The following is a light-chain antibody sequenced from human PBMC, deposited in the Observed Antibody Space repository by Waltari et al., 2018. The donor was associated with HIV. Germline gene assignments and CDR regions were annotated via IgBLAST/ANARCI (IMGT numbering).Light chain of an antibody. CDR1: QGVGSV. V-gene: IGKV1-5*03. J-gene: IGKJ5*01. CDR3: QQYNTDPS. Sequence: DIHMTQFPSTLSAFLGDRVTITCRASQGVGSVLDWYQPKTGKAPKLLIHKASVLESGVASRFSGSGYETEFTLIIDSLEPDDVATYYCQQYNTDPSFGQGTRLEMK. CDR2: KAS.